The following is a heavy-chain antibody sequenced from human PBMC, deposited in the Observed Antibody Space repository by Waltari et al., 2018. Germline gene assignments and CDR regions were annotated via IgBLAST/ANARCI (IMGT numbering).Heavy chain of an antibody. CDR2: IWYDGSNK. J-gene: IGHJ4*02. D-gene: IGHD6-13*01. CDR1: GFTFSSYG. V-gene: IGHV3-33*01. CDR3: ARDPSFGSSWGVDY. Sequence: QVQLVESGGGVVQPGRSLRLSCAASGFTFSSYGMHWVRQAQGKGLEWVADIWYDGSNKYYADSVKVRFTISRDNSKNTLYLQMNSLSAEDTAVYYCARDPSFGSSWGVDYWGQGTLVTVSS.